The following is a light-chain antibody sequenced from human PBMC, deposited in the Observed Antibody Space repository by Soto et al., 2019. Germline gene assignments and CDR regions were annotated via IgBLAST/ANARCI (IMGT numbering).Light chain of an antibody. J-gene: IGKJ1*01. CDR2: GAS. V-gene: IGKV3-20*01. CDR3: QQYGTSPPT. CDR1: QSVSSNF. Sequence: EIVLTQSPGTLSLSPGERATLSCKASQSVSSNFLAWYQRKPGQAPRLLIYGASYRATDIPYRFSGSGSGTDFTLTITRLEPADFAVYYGQQYGTSPPTFGQGTKVEI.